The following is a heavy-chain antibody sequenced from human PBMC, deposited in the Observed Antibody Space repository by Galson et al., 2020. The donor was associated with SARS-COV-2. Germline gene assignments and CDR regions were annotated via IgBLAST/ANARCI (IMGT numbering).Heavy chain of an antibody. Sequence: SGPTLVKPTQTLTLTCNFSGFSITTNGLCVSWIRQPPGKALEWLARIDWDDDKFYSTSLQTRLAISKDTSKNQVVLTMTNVDPIDTGTYYCARTTSSGWCLDSWGQGTLVTVSS. J-gene: IGHJ4*02. CDR1: GFSITTNGLC. CDR2: IDWDDDK. V-gene: IGHV2-70*17. D-gene: IGHD6-19*01. CDR3: ARTTSSGWCLDS.